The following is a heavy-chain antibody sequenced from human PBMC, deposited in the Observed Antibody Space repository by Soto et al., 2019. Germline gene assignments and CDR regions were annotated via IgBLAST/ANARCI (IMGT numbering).Heavy chain of an antibody. CDR3: ARERPGGYCSSTSCYNWFDP. CDR1: GYTFTSYG. CDR2: ISAYNGNT. D-gene: IGHD2-2*03. J-gene: IGHJ5*02. V-gene: IGHV1-18*01. Sequence: QVQLVQSGAEVKKPGASVKVSCKASGYTFTSYGISWVRQAPGQGLEWMGWISAYNGNTNYAQKHQGRVTMHTDTSTSRAYMERRSLRSDDTAVYYCARERPGGYCSSTSCYNWFDPWGQGTLVTVSS.